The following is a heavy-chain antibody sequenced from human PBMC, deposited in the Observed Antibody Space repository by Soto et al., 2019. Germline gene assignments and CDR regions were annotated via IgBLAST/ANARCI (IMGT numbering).Heavy chain of an antibody. CDR3: ARPSTYYDFWSGYDPDYYYYGMDV. V-gene: IGHV1-69*13. CDR1: GGTFSSYA. Sequence: GPPVKVSCKASGGTFSSYAISWVRQAPGQGLEWMGGIIPIFGTANYAQKFQGRVTITADESTSTAYMELSSLRSEDTAVYYCARPSTYYDFWSGYDPDYYYYGMDVWGQGTTVTVSS. D-gene: IGHD3-3*01. CDR2: IIPIFGTA. J-gene: IGHJ6*02.